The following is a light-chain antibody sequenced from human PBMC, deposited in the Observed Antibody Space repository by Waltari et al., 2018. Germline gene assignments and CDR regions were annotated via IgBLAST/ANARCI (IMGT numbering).Light chain of an antibody. CDR1: SSTIGGNF. J-gene: IGLJ3*02. V-gene: IGLV1-47*01. CDR3: AAWDDNLTGPL. CDR2: KNN. Sequence: SVLTQPPSASATPGQTVTIPCSGTSSTIGGNFVYWYQQLPGLAPQLLIYKNNQRPSGVPDRFSGSKSGTSASLAISGLRSDDEAEYYCAAWDDNLTGPLFGGGTKVTVL.